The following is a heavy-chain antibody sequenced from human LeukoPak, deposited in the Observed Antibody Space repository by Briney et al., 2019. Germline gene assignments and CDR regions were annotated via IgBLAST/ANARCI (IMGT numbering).Heavy chain of an antibody. CDR3: ARDGDYGDYEY. CDR2: IHTSGTT. J-gene: IGHJ4*02. D-gene: IGHD4-17*01. CDR1: GASITSGSYY. Sequence: SETLSLTCAVSGASITSGSYYWCWIRQPAGKGLEGIGRIHTSGTTNYNPSLKSRVTISADTSKNQFSLKLTSVTAADTAVYYCARDGDYGDYEYWGQGTLVTVSS. V-gene: IGHV4-61*02.